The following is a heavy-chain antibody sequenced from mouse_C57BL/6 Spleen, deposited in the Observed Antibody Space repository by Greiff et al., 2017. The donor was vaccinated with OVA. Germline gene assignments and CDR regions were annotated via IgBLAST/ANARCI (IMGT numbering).Heavy chain of an antibody. J-gene: IGHJ2*01. CDR1: GYTFTDYE. V-gene: IGHV1-15*01. D-gene: IGHD4-1*01. CDR3: TITGTGS. CDR2: IDPETGGT. Sequence: VQLQQSGAELVRPGASVTLSCKASGYTFTDYEMHWVKQTPVHGLEWIGAIDPETGGTAYNQKFKGKAILTADKSSSTAYMELRSLTSADSAVYYCTITGTGSWGQGTTLTVSS.